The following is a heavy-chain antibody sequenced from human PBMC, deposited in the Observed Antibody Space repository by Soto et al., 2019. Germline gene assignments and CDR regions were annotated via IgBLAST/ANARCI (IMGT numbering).Heavy chain of an antibody. J-gene: IGHJ5*02. Sequence: LSLTFAVSGGSIRSGGYSWSWIRRPPGKGLEWIGYIYHSGSTYYNPSLKSRVTISVDRSKNQFSLKLSSVTTADTAVYYCARGSSTTPPNWFDPWGQGTLVTVSS. D-gene: IGHD6-13*01. CDR2: IYHSGST. CDR3: ARGSSTTPPNWFDP. V-gene: IGHV4-30-2*01. CDR1: GGSIRSGGYS.